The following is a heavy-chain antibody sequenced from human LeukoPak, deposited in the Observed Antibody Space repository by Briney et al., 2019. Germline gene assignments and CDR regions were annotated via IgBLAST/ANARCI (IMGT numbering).Heavy chain of an antibody. D-gene: IGHD3-16*01. CDR2: ITPIFGTA. J-gene: IGHJ4*02. Sequence: SVKVSCKASGGTFSSYAISWVRQAPGQGLEWMGGITPIFGTANYAQKFQGRVTITADKSTSTAYMELSSLRSEDTAVYYCARYGSSTFGGVIDWGQGTLVTVSS. CDR3: ARYGSSTFGGVID. CDR1: GGTFSSYA. V-gene: IGHV1-69*06.